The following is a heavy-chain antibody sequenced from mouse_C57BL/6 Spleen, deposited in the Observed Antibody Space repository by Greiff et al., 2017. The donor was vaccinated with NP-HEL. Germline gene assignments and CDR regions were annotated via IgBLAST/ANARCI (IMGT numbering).Heavy chain of an antibody. D-gene: IGHD6-1*01. V-gene: IGHV5-9-1*02. Sequence: EVQRVESGEGLVKPGGSLKLSCAASGFTFSSYAMSWVRQTPEKRLEWVAYISRGGDYIYYADTVKGRFTISRDNARNTLYLQMSSLKSEDAAMYYCTREGSYDERGFADWGKGTLVTVSA. CDR3: TREGSYDERGFAD. CDR1: GFTFSSYA. J-gene: IGHJ3*01. CDR2: ISRGGDYI.